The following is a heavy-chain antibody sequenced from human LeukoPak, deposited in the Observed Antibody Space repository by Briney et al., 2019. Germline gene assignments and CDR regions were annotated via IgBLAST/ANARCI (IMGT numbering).Heavy chain of an antibody. CDR1: RFTFSNYG. J-gene: IGHJ4*02. CDR3: ASGGFYGSGSLSFFDY. Sequence: GGSLRLSCAASRFTFSNYGMHWVRQAPGRGLEWVAVIWFDGSNKNYVDSVKGRLTISRDNSKNTLYLQMNSLRAEDTAVYYCASGGFYGSGSLSFFDYWGQGTLVTVSS. D-gene: IGHD3-10*01. V-gene: IGHV3-30*02. CDR2: IWFDGSNK.